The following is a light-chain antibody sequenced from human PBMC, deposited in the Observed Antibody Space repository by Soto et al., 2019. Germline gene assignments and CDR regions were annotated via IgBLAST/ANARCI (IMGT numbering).Light chain of an antibody. J-gene: IGKJ4*01. CDR2: GAS. Sequence: GLTQSPDTVSLSPGERATLSCRASQSLSSSYLAWYQQKPGQAPRLLIYGASSRATGIPDRFSGSGSGTDFTLTISRLEPEDFAVYYCQQYGSSPTFGGGTKVDIK. CDR3: QQYGSSPT. V-gene: IGKV3-20*01. CDR1: QSLSSSY.